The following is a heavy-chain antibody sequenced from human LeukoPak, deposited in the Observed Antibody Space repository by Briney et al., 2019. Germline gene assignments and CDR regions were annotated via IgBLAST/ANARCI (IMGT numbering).Heavy chain of an antibody. Sequence: TSETLSLTCSVTGGSLIGYYWTWIRQPARQGLEWIGRVYTMGSHPYHPSLKTRLPMSVETPQHQFPLKLSSVTAADTAVYYCARLITGTTTAFDICSQGTMVTVSA. J-gene: IGHJ3*02. V-gene: IGHV4-4*07. CDR1: GGSLIGYY. CDR2: VYTMGSH. CDR3: ARLITGTTTAFDI. D-gene: IGHD1-7*01.